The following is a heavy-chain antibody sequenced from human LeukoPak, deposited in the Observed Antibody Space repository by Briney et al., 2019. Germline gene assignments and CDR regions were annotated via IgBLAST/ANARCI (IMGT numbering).Heavy chain of an antibody. CDR3: ARRSPRGYFFDY. CDR2: IYWDDDK. V-gene: IGHV2-5*02. Sequence: SGPTLVNPTQPLTLTCTFSGLSLSTSGEGVGWIRQPPGKALEWLAVIYWDDDKRYSPSLHSRLTITKDTSKNQVVLTMTNMDPVDTATYFCARRSPRGYFFDYWGQGTLVTVSS. D-gene: IGHD2/OR15-2a*01. J-gene: IGHJ4*02. CDR1: GLSLSTSGEG.